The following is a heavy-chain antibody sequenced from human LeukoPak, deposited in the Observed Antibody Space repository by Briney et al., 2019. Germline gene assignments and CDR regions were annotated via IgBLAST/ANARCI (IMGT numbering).Heavy chain of an antibody. D-gene: IGHD1-26*01. CDR3: ARDLGATRPDY. CDR1: GGSISSSSYY. J-gene: IGHJ4*02. V-gene: IGHV4-39*07. CDR2: IYYSGST. Sequence: SETLSLTCTVSGGSISSSSYYWGWIRQPPGKGLEWIGSIYYSGSTYYNPSLKSRVTISVDTSKNQFSLKLSSVTAADTAVYYCARDLGATRPDYWGQGTLVTVSS.